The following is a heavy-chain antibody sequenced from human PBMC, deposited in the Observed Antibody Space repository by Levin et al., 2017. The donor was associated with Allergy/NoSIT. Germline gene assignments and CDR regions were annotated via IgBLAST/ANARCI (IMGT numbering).Heavy chain of an antibody. Sequence: GGSLRLSCAASGFSFDDYAMHWVRQAPGKGLEWVSGLSWNSASVGYADSVKGRFTISRDNAKNSLYLQMHTLRADDPAFYYCAKDTALGDPGDYHAFDIWGQGTMVTVSA. CDR2: LSWNSASV. D-gene: IGHD4-17*01. CDR1: GFSFDDYA. V-gene: IGHV3-9*01. CDR3: AKDTALGDPGDYHAFDI. J-gene: IGHJ3*02.